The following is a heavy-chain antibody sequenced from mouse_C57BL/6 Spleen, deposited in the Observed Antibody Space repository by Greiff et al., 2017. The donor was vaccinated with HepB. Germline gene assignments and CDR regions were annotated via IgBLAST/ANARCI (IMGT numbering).Heavy chain of an antibody. D-gene: IGHD2-12*01. CDR1: GFTFSDFY. CDR3: ARDEDATTRFAY. Sequence: EVHLVESGGGLVQSGRSLRLSCATSGFTFSDFYMEWVRQAPGKGLEWIAASRNKANDYTTEYSASVKGRFIVSRDTSQSILYLQMNALRAEDTAIYYCARDEDATTRFAYWGQGTLVTVSA. V-gene: IGHV7-1*01. J-gene: IGHJ3*01. CDR2: SRNKANDYTT.